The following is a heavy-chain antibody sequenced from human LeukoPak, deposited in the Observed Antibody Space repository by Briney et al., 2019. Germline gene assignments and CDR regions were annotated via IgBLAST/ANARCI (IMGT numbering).Heavy chain of an antibody. V-gene: IGHV3-21*01. Sequence: GGSLRLSCAASGFTFSSYSMNWVRQAPGKGLEWVSSISSSSSYIYYADSVKGRFTISRDNAKNSLYLQMNSLSAEDTAVYYCARDLWWGVRYFDWLLVEQGDYWGQGTLVTVSS. J-gene: IGHJ4*02. CDR1: GFTFSSYS. CDR3: ARDLWWGVRYFDWLLVEQGDY. D-gene: IGHD3-9*01. CDR2: ISSSSSYI.